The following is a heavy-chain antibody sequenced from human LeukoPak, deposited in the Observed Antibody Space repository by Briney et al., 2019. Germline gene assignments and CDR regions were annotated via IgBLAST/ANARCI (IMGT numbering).Heavy chain of an antibody. CDR1: GFTFSSSA. CDR2: IYYSGST. V-gene: IGHV4-39*01. CDR3: ARLGNCTNGVCYTGPVGY. J-gene: IGHJ4*02. Sequence: GSLRLSCAASGFTFSSSAMSWVRQPPGKGLEWIGSIYYSGSTYYNPSLKSRVTISVDTSKNQFSLKLSSVTAADTAVYYCARLGNCTNGVCYTGPVGYWGQGTLVTVSS. D-gene: IGHD2-8*01.